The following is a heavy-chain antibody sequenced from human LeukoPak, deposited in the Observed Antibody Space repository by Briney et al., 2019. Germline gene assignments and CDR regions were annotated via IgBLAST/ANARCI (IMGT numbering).Heavy chain of an antibody. CDR3: TRTLTGDPRDAFDI. CDR2: INTNTGNP. J-gene: IGHJ3*02. D-gene: IGHD7-27*01. CDR1: GYTFTSYA. V-gene: IGHV7-4-1*02. Sequence: GASVKVSCKASGYTFTSYAMNWVRQAPGQGLEWMGWINTNTGNPTYAQDFTGRFVFSLDTSVSTAYLQITSLKAEDTAVYYCTRTLTGDPRDAFDIWGQGTMVTVSS.